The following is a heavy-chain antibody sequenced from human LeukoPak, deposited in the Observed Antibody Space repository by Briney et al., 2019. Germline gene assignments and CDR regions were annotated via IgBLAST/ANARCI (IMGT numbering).Heavy chain of an antibody. V-gene: IGHV1-18*01. D-gene: IGHD6-19*01. CDR2: ISAYNGNT. CDR3: ATGLAVVASPNYFDY. J-gene: IGHJ4*02. Sequence: ASVTVSCTASGYTFTSYGISWVRQAPGQGLEWMGWISAYNGNTNYAQKLQGRVTMTTDTSTSTAYMELRSLRSDDTAVYYCATGLAVVASPNYFDYGGQGTLVTVSS. CDR1: GYTFTSYG.